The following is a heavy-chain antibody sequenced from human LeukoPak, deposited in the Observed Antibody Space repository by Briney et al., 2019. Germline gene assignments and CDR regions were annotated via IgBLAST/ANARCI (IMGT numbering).Heavy chain of an antibody. J-gene: IGHJ6*02. CDR2: IIPILGIA. V-gene: IGHV1-69*04. CDR1: GGTFSSYA. Sequence: SVKVSCKASGGTFSSYAISWVRQAPGQGLEWMGRIIPILGIANYAQKFQGRVTITADKSTSTAYMELSSLRSEDTAVYYCARPSTGDYYYYGMDVWGQGTTVAVSS. D-gene: IGHD4-17*01. CDR3: ARPSTGDYYYYGMDV.